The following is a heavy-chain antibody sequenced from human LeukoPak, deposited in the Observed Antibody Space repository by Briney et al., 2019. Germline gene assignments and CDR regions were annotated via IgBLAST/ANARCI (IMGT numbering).Heavy chain of an antibody. CDR2: ISGSGGST. D-gene: IGHD3-22*01. Sequence: GGSLRLSCAASGFTFSSYAMSWVRPAPGKGLEWVSAISGSGGSTYYADSVKGRFTISRDNSKNTLYLQMNSLRAEDTAVYYCARGGAYYYDSSGYFTGPHWGQGTLVTVSS. CDR1: GFTFSSYA. J-gene: IGHJ1*01. V-gene: IGHV3-23*01. CDR3: ARGGAYYYDSSGYFTGPH.